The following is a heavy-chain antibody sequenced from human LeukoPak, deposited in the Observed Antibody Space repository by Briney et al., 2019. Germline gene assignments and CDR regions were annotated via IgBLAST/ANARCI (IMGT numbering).Heavy chain of an antibody. CDR2: IYSGGST. V-gene: IGHV3-53*04. CDR3: ARDGTVAGTTGPYFYYYGMDV. D-gene: IGHD6-19*01. CDR1: GFTVSSNY. Sequence: GGALRLSCAASGFTVSSNYMSWGRQAPGKGLECVSVIYSGGSTYYAESVKGRFTISRHNSKNTLYLQMNSLRAEDTAVYYCARDGTVAGTTGPYFYYYGMDVWGKGTTVTVSS. J-gene: IGHJ6*04.